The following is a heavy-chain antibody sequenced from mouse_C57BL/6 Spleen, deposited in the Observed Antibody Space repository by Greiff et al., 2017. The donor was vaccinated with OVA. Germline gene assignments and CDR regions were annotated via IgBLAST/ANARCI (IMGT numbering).Heavy chain of an antibody. CDR2: IYPGDGDT. D-gene: IGHD1-1*01. CDR3: AITTVDYFDY. Sequence: QVQLQQSGPELVKPGASVKISCKASGYAISSSWMNWVKQRPGKGLEWIGRIYPGDGDTNYNGKFKGKATLTADKSSSTAYMQLSSLTSEDSAVYFCAITTVDYFDYWGQGTTLTVSS. CDR1: GYAISSSW. J-gene: IGHJ2*01. V-gene: IGHV1-82*01.